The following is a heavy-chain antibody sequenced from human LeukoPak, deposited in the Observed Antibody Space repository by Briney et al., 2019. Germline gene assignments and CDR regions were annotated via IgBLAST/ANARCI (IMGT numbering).Heavy chain of an antibody. CDR3: ARAHGIDYGDDYFDY. D-gene: IGHD4-17*01. Sequence: PSETLSLTCAVSGGSISSGGYSWSWIRQHPGKGLEWIGYIYYSGSTYYNPSLKSRVTLSVDTSKNQFSLKLSSVTAADTAVYYCARAHGIDYGDDYFDYWGQGTLVTVSS. CDR1: GGSISSGGYS. CDR2: IYYSGST. V-gene: IGHV4-31*11. J-gene: IGHJ4*02.